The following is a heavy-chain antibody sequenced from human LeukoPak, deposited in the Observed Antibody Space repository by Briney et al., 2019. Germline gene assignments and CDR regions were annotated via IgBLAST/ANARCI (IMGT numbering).Heavy chain of an antibody. J-gene: IGHJ4*02. Sequence: SETLSLTCSVSGGSISSFYWSWIRQPPGKGREWIGYIYYSVTTNYNPSLKSRVTISIDVSKSQVSLKLSSVTAADTAVYYCARSQGAVTTNYWGQGTLVTVSS. V-gene: IGHV4-59*08. CDR2: IYYSVTT. CDR3: ARSQGAVTTNY. CDR1: GGSISSFY. D-gene: IGHD4-17*01.